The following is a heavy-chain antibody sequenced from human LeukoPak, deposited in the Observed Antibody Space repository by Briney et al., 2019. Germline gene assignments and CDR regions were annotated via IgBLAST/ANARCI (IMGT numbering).Heavy chain of an antibody. CDR2: IIPIFGTA. V-gene: IGHV1-69*13. CDR1: GGTFSSYA. Sequence: SVKVSCKASGGTFSSYAISWVRQAPGQGLEWMGGIIPIFGTANYAQKFQGRVTITADESTSTAYMELSSLRSEDTAVYYCARADVDTAMKGAFDIWGQGTMVTVSS. J-gene: IGHJ3*02. D-gene: IGHD5-18*01. CDR3: ARADVDTAMKGAFDI.